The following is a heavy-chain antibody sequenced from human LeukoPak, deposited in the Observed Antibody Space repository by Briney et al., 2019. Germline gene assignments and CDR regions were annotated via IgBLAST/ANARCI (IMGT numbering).Heavy chain of an antibody. D-gene: IGHD5-24*01. J-gene: IGHJ6*02. V-gene: IGHV3-74*01. CDR2: ISTDGSTT. Sequence: GGSLRLSCAASGFTFSSYWMHWVRQAPGKGLVWVSRISTDGSTTTYADSVKGRFTISRDNSKNTLYLQMNSLRAEDTAVYYCAKILERELQYYYYGMDVWGQGTSVTVSS. CDR3: AKILERELQYYYYGMDV. CDR1: GFTFSSYW.